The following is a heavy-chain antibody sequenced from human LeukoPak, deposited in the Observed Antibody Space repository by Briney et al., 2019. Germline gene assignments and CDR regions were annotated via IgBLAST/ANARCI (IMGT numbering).Heavy chain of an antibody. Sequence: GGSLRLSCAASGFTFRNYAMHWVRQAPGKGLEWVAVISYDGSNKYYADSVKGRFTISRDNSKNTLYLQMNSLRAEDTAVYYCAREERDGGYCSRGSCSWVSYFDYWGQGTLVTVSS. D-gene: IGHD2-15*01. V-gene: IGHV3-30*04. J-gene: IGHJ4*02. CDR3: AREERDGGYCSRGSCSWVSYFDY. CDR1: GFTFRNYA. CDR2: ISYDGSNK.